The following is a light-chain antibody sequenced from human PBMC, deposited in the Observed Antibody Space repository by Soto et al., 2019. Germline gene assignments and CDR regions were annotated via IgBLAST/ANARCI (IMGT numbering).Light chain of an antibody. CDR2: GAS. CDR1: QSVSSD. J-gene: IGKJ5*01. Sequence: EIVMTQSPATLSVSPVEIATLSFMASQSVSSDLAWYQQQPGQAPRLLIYGASTRATGIPARFSGSGSGTEFTLTIRSLQSEDFAVYYCQQYNNWPPITCGQGTRREIK. V-gene: IGKV3-15*01. CDR3: QQYNNWPPIT.